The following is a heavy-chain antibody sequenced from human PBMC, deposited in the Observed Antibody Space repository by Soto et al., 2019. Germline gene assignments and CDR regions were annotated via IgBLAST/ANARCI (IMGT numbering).Heavy chain of an antibody. J-gene: IGHJ3*02. D-gene: IGHD6-19*01. CDR2: IKHSGSS. V-gene: IGHV4-34*01. Sequence: QVQQQPWGAGLLKPSETLSLTCAVYAGSFSHYYWNWIRQSPGKGLEGNGKIKHSGSSNYNPSLRSRVSISVDMSKNQFSLRLTSVTAADTAVYYCARGGSSDWQVALDIWGQGTMVTVSS. CDR1: AGSFSHYY. CDR3: ARGGSSDWQVALDI.